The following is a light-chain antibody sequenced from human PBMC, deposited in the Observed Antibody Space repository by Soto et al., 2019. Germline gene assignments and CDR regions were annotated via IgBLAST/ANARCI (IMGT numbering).Light chain of an antibody. CDR1: QHISSN. J-gene: IGKJ1*01. CDR3: QQYNNWPRT. V-gene: IGKV3-15*01. Sequence: EIVMTQSPFTLSGSPWERSTLSCRASQHISSNLAWYQQKPGQAPRLLIYGASTRATGIPARFSGSGSGIEFTLTISSLQPEDFAAYYCQQYNNWPRTFGQGTKVDIK. CDR2: GAS.